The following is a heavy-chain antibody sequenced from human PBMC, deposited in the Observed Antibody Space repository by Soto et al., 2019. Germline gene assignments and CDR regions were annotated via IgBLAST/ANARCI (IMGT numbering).Heavy chain of an antibody. D-gene: IGHD3-10*01. Sequence: EVQLLESGGGLVQPGGSLRLSCAASGFTFSSYAMSWVRQAPGKGLEWVSAISGSGGSTYYADSVKGRFTISRDNSKNTLYLQMNRLSAEDTAVYYCAKDRDADDVGATIDYWGQGTLVTVSS. V-gene: IGHV3-23*01. CDR3: AKDRDADDVGATIDY. CDR2: ISGSGGST. CDR1: GFTFSSYA. J-gene: IGHJ4*02.